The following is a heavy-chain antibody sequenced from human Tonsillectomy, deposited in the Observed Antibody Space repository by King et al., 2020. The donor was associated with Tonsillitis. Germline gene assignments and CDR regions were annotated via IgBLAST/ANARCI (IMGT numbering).Heavy chain of an antibody. CDR2: IKEDGSDK. CDR1: GFTSSNYW. CDR3: ARDPGSDAFDI. V-gene: IGHV3-7*01. D-gene: IGHD1-26*01. J-gene: IGHJ3*02. Sequence: VQLVESGGGLGQPGGCLRLSCAVSGFTSSNYWRSWVRQGPGGGLEWVANIKEDGSDKYYVDSVKGRFTISRDNAKNSLYLQMNSLRAEDTAVYYCARDPGSDAFDIWGQGTLVSVSS.